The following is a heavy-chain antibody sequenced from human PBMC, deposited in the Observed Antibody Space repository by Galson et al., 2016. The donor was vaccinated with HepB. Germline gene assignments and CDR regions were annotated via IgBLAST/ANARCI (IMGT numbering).Heavy chain of an antibody. CDR3: AKVSGDNYDGPVGGMDV. V-gene: IGHV3-30*18. CDR2: IAYAGSSK. J-gene: IGHJ6*02. Sequence: SLRLSCAASGFTFSSYGMHWVRQAPGKGLEWVAVIAYAGSSKYYADPVKGRFTISRDTSKNTLYLQMNSPRAEDTAVYYCAKVSGDNYDGPVGGMDVWGQGTTVTVSS. CDR1: GFTFSSYG. D-gene: IGHD3-3*01.